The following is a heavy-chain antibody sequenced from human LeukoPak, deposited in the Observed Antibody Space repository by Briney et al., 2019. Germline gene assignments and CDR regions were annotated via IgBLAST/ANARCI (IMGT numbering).Heavy chain of an antibody. Sequence: PGGSLRLSCAASGFTFSSYAMNWVRQAPGKGLEWVSAISDSGGSTYYADSVKGRFTISRDNSKNTLYLQMNSLRAEDTAVYYCAKDIVVVPAAYDYWGQGTLVTVSS. CDR1: GFTFSSYA. J-gene: IGHJ4*02. D-gene: IGHD2-2*01. CDR2: ISDSGGST. CDR3: AKDIVVVPAAYDY. V-gene: IGHV3-23*01.